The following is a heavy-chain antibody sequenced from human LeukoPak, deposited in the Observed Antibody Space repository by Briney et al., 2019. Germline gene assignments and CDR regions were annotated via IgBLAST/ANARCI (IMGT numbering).Heavy chain of an antibody. CDR2: IYYSGST. CDR1: GGSISSSNW. D-gene: IGHD3-16*01. Sequence: SETLSLTCAVSGGSISSSNWWSWVRQPPGKGLEWIGYIYYSGSTNYNPSLKSRVTISVDTSKNQFSLKLSSVTAADTAVYYCARARFGENPLDYWGQGTLVTVSS. CDR3: ARARFGENPLDY. J-gene: IGHJ4*02. V-gene: IGHV4-4*02.